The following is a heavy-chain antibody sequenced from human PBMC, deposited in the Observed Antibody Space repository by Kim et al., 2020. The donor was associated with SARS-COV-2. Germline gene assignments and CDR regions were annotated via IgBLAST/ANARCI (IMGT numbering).Heavy chain of an antibody. CDR3: GAAREEEIGVAAS. Sequence: GGSLRLSCAASGFTFSSYAMSWVRQAPGKGLEWVSVISSHAGGRYYADSVKGRFTISRDNAKTTLYLQMNSLRAEDTALYFCGAAREEEIGVAASWGQC. CDR1: GFTFSSYA. V-gene: IGHV3-23*01. D-gene: IGHD6-6*01. J-gene: IGHJ1*01. CDR2: ISSHAGGR.